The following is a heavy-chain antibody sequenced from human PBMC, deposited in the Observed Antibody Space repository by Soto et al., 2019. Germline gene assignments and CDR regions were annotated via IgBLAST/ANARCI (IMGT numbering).Heavy chain of an antibody. CDR1: GGSFSGYY. V-gene: IGHV4-34*01. CDR3: ASGNYYGSGRSYYGMDV. D-gene: IGHD3-10*01. J-gene: IGHJ6*02. Sequence: QVQLQQWGAGLLKPSETLSLTCAVYGGSFSGYYWSWIRQPPGKGLEWIGEINHSGSTNYNPSLKRRVTISVDTSKNHFSLKLSSVTAADTAVYYCASGNYYGSGRSYYGMDVWGQGTTVTVSS. CDR2: INHSGST.